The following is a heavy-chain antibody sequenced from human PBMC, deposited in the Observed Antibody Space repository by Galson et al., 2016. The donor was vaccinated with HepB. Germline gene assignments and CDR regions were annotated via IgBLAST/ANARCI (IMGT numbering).Heavy chain of an antibody. CDR1: GFTFSHAW. J-gene: IGHJ4*02. CDR2: VKSRLGGGTV. V-gene: IGHV3-15*01. Sequence: SLRLSCAASGFTFSHAWMSWVRQAPGKGLEWVARVKSRLGGGTVNYAAPGKDRFTISREDSKNTLYLQMHRLGIEDTAVYYCIPLPTGQQHYYFDHWGQGTLVTVSS. D-gene: IGHD6-13*01. CDR3: IPLPTGQQHYYFDH.